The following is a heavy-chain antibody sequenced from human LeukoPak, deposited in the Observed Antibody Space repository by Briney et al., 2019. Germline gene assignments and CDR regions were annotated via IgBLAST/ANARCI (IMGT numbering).Heavy chain of an antibody. CDR1: GYTFTSYA. D-gene: IGHD6-19*01. J-gene: IGHJ5*02. Sequence: ASVKVSCKASGYTFTSYAMHWVRQAPGQRLEWMGWINAGNGNTKYSQKFQGRVTITRDTSASTAYMDLSSLRSEDTAVYYSAREYSTGWYGGQGWFDPWGQGTLVTVSS. V-gene: IGHV1-3*01. CDR2: INAGNGNT. CDR3: AREYSTGWYGGQGWFDP.